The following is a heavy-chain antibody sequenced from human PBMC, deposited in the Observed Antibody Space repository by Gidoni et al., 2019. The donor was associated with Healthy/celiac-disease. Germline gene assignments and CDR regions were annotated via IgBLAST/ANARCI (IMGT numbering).Heavy chain of an antibody. CDR2: INHSGST. CDR3: ARGDITMELN. Sequence: QVQLQQWGAGLLKPSETLSLTCAVYGGSFSGYYWSWIRQPPGKGLEWIGEINHSGSTNYNPSLKSRVTISVDTSKNQFSLKLSSVTAADTAVYYCARGDITMELNWGQGTLVTVSS. CDR1: GGSFSGYY. D-gene: IGHD3-10*01. V-gene: IGHV4-34*01. J-gene: IGHJ4*02.